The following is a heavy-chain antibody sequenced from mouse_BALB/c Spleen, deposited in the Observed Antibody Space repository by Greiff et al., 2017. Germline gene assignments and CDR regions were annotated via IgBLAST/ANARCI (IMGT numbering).Heavy chain of an antibody. CDR3: ARTGAYYRYEAMDY. D-gene: IGHD2-14*01. J-gene: IGHJ4*01. V-gene: IGHV3-2*02. CDR1: GYSITSDYA. Sequence: VQLQQSGPGLVKPSQSLSLTCTVTGYSITSDYAWNWIRQFPGNKLEWMGYISYSGSTSYNPSLKSRISITRDTSKNQFFLQLNSVTTEDTATYYCARTGAYYRYEAMDYWGQGTSVTVSS. CDR2: ISYSGST.